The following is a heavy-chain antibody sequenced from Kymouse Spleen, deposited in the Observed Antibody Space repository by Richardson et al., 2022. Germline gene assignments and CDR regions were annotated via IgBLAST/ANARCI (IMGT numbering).Heavy chain of an antibody. Sequence: EVQLVESGGGLVQPGGSLRLSCAASGFTFSSYWMSWVRQAPGKGLEWVANIKQDGSEKYYVDSVKGRFTISRDNAKNSLYLQMNSLRAEDTAVYYCAREGVTMVRGVIYYGMDVWGQGTTVTVSS. D-gene: IGHD3-10*01. V-gene: IGHV3-7*01. CDR1: GFTFSSYW. CDR3: AREGVTMVRGVIYYGMDV. CDR2: IKQDGSEK. J-gene: IGHJ6*02.